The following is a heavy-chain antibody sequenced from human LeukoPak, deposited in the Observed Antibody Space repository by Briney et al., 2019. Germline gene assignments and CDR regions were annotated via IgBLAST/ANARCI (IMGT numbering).Heavy chain of an antibody. CDR3: ARVGGIYYYDSSGYSKGPFDY. V-gene: IGHV3-21*01. CDR1: GFTFSSYS. J-gene: IGHJ4*02. CDR2: ISSSSSYI. Sequence: GGSLRLSCAASGFTFSSYSMNWVRQAPGKGLEWVSSISSSSSYIYYADSVKGRFTISRDNAKNSLYLQMNSLRAEDAAVYYCARVGGIYYYDSSGYSKGPFDYWGQGTLVTVSS. D-gene: IGHD3-22*01.